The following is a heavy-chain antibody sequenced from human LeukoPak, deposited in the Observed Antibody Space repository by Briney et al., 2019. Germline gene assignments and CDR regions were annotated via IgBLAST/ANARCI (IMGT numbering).Heavy chain of an antibody. V-gene: IGHV1-69*13. CDR2: IIPIFGTA. CDR3: ARAGMPGKDSSGYYYCIDY. D-gene: IGHD3-22*01. CDR1: GGTFSSYA. J-gene: IGHJ4*02. Sequence: ASVKVSCKASGGTFSSYAISWVRQAPGQGLEWMGGIIPIFGTANYAQKFQGRVTITADESTSTAYMELSSLRSEDTAVYYCARAGMPGKDSSGYYYCIDYWGQGTLVTVSS.